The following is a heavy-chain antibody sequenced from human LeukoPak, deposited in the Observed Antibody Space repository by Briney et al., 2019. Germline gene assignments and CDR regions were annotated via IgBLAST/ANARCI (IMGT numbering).Heavy chain of an antibody. V-gene: IGHV4-34*01. CDR2: INHSGST. CDR1: DGSFSGYY. D-gene: IGHD3-22*01. J-gene: IGHJ3*02. Sequence: SETLSLTCAVYDGSFSGYYWSWIRQPPGKGLEWIGEINHSGSTNYNPSLKSRVTISVDTSKNQFSLKLSSVTAADTAVYYCARFAPSYYDSSGYYTDDAFDIWGQGTMVTVSS. CDR3: ARFAPSYYDSSGYYTDDAFDI.